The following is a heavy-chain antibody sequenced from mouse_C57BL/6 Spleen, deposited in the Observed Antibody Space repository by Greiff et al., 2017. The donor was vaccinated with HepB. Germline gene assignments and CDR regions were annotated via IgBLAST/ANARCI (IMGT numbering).Heavy chain of an antibody. V-gene: IGHV3-6*01. D-gene: IGHD2-4*01. CDR3: ARGAPYDYSFDY. J-gene: IGHJ2*01. Sequence: EVKLQESGPGLVKPSQSLSLTCSVTGYSITSGYYWNWIRQFPGNKLEWMGYISYDGSNNYNPSLKNRISITRDTSKNQFFLKLNSVTTEDTATYYCARGAPYDYSFDYWGQGTTLTVSS. CDR1: GYSITSGYY. CDR2: ISYDGSN.